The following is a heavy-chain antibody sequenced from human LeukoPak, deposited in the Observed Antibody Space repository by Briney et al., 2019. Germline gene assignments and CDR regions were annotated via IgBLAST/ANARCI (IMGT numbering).Heavy chain of an antibody. CDR3: ARVRFSARGYPSEFDY. J-gene: IGHJ4*02. CDR1: VFTFSIYW. Sequence: GGSLRLSCAASVFTFSIYWMSWVRQAPGKGLEWVANIKQDGSERYYVDSVKGRFTLSRDNAKNSLYLQMNSLRAEDTAVYYCARVRFSARGYPSEFDYWGQGTLVTVAS. D-gene: IGHD3-22*01. CDR2: IKQDGSER. V-gene: IGHV3-7*03.